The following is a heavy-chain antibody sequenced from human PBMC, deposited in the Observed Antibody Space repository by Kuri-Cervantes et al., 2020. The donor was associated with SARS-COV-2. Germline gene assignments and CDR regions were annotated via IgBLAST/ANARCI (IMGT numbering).Heavy chain of an antibody. CDR3: ARDSSGYSYGFGYFDY. D-gene: IGHD5-18*01. Sequence: LSLTCAASGFTFSSYSMNWARQAPGKGLEWVSYISSSSSYIYYADSVKGRFTISRDNAKNSLYLQMNSLRAEDTAVYYCARDSSGYSYGFGYFDYWGQGTLVTVSS. CDR1: GFTFSSYS. J-gene: IGHJ4*02. CDR2: ISSSSSYI. V-gene: IGHV3-21*05.